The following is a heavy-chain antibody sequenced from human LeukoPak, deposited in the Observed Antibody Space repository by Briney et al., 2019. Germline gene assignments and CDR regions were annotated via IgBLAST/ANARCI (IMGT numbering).Heavy chain of an antibody. CDR1: GFTFSSYA. CDR2: ISGSGGST. CDR3: ASGQHNFDY. D-gene: IGHD2-15*01. J-gene: IGHJ4*02. Sequence: AGGSLRLSCAASGFTFSSYAMSWVRQAPGKGLEWVSGISGSGGSTHYADSVKGRFTISRDNSKNTLYLQMNSLRAEDTAVYYCASGQHNFDYWGQGTLVTVSS. V-gene: IGHV3-23*01.